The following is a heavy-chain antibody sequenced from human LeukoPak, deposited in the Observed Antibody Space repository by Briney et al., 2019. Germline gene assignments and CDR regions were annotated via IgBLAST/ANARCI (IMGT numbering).Heavy chain of an antibody. CDR2: ISAYNGNT. Sequence: ASVKVSLKASGSTFTSYGISWGRQPPGQGLEWMGWISAYNGNTNYAQKLQGRVSMTTATSTTTAYMELRSLSCDDTAVYYCARAKLESIVRHRKYYYYMDVWGKGTTVTVSS. V-gene: IGHV1-18*01. D-gene: IGHD3-22*01. CDR1: GSTFTSYG. J-gene: IGHJ6*03. CDR3: ARAKLESIVRHRKYYYYMDV.